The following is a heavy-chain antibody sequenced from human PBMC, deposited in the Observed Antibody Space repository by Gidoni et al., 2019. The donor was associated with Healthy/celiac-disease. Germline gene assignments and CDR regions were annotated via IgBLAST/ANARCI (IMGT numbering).Heavy chain of an antibody. CDR3: ARNLAARPFVGFDP. CDR2: IYYSGST. V-gene: IGHV4-59*01. J-gene: IGHJ5*02. CDR1: GGSISSYY. Sequence: QVQLQEPGPGLVKPSETLSLTCPVSGGSISSYYLSWLRQPPGKGLGWIGYIYYSGSTNYNPSLKSRVTRSVDTSKNQFSLKLSSVTAADTAVYYCARNLAARPFVGFDPWGQGTLVTVSS. D-gene: IGHD6-6*01.